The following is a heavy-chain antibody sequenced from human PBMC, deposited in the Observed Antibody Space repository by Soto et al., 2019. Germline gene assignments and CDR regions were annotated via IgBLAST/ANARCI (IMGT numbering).Heavy chain of an antibody. CDR3: ASSYCISTSCPPYYGMDV. V-gene: IGHV1-8*01. Sequence: ASVKVSCKASGYTFTSYDIIWVRQATGQGLEWMGWMNPSTGNTDSAEKFQGRLTMTRNTSISTVYMELSSLSFEDTAVYYCASSYCISTSCPPYYGMDVWGQGTTVTVSS. CDR2: MNPSTGNT. J-gene: IGHJ6*02. CDR1: GYTFTSYD. D-gene: IGHD2-2*01.